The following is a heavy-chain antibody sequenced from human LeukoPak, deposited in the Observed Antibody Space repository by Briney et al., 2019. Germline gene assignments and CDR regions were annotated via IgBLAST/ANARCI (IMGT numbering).Heavy chain of an antibody. CDR1: GYTFTGYY. J-gene: IGHJ4*02. Sequence: ASVKVSCKTSGYTFTGYYLHWVRQAPGQGPEXXXRIDPNSGGTNYAQKFQGRVTVTRDTSTSTVYMELSGLRSDDTAVYYCARVPGPYTTSRFDYWGQGTLVTVSS. CDR2: IDPNSGGT. CDR3: ARVPGPYTTSRFDY. D-gene: IGHD2-2*02. V-gene: IGHV1-2*02.